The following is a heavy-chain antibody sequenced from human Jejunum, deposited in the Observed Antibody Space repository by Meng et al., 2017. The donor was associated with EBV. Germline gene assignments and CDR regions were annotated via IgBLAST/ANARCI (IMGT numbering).Heavy chain of an antibody. CDR1: GFSLTTNGVG. CDR2: IYWDDSR. Sequence: HITFKTSLPPLLNPTQTLTLTATFSGFSLTTNGVGVGWIRQPPGKALEWLAVIYWDDSRLYSPSLNSRLTIPKDTSKSQVVLTMTDMDPVDTATYYCAHKGSGSYPLDYWGQGTLVTVSS. D-gene: IGHD1-26*01. V-gene: IGHV2-5*02. J-gene: IGHJ4*02. CDR3: AHKGSGSYPLDY.